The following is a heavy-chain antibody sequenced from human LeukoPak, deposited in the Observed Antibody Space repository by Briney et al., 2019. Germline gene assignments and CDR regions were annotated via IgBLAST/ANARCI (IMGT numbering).Heavy chain of an antibody. V-gene: IGHV3-30-3*01. Sequence: RGSLRLSCAASGFTFSSFAMHWVRQAPGKGLEWVAVISYDGSNKYYADSVKGRFTISRDNSKNTVYLQMDSLRAEDTAVYYCARSYSGSYRDAFDIWGQGTMVTVSS. D-gene: IGHD1-26*01. CDR1: GFTFSSFA. J-gene: IGHJ3*02. CDR2: ISYDGSNK. CDR3: ARSYSGSYRDAFDI.